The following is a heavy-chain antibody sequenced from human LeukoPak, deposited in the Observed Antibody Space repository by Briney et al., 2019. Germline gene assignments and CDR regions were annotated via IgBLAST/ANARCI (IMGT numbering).Heavy chain of an antibody. D-gene: IGHD1-26*01. CDR2: NYPGDSDT. Sequence: GESLKISCKGSGYRFTSYWIGWVRQMPGKGLEWMGFNYPGDSDTRYSPSFQGQVTISADKSMSTAYPQWSSLKASDTAMYYCARRRGRYSGDAFDIWGQGTMVTVSS. CDR1: GYRFTSYW. J-gene: IGHJ3*02. CDR3: ARRRGRYSGDAFDI. V-gene: IGHV5-51*01.